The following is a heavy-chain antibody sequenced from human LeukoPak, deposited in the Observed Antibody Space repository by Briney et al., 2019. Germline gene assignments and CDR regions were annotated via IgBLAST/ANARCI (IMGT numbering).Heavy chain of an antibody. CDR3: AKSIMGTAGLLDN. J-gene: IGHJ4*02. V-gene: IGHV3-23*01. CDR2: LSGRGRHT. Sequence: GGSLGLSCAASGFTFSSYAMSWVRQAPGKGLEWVSLLSGRGRHTNYADSVKGRFTISTDNSKNTLILQMNSLRADDTAVYYCAKSIMGTAGLLDNWGQGTLVTVPS. D-gene: IGHD5-18*01. CDR1: GFTFSSYA.